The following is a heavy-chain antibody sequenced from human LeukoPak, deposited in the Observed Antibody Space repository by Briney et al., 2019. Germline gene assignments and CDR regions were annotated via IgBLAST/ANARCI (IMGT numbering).Heavy chain of an antibody. CDR2: IYYSGST. J-gene: IGHJ4*02. CDR3: AREGGHGDYGEESNFDY. D-gene: IGHD4-17*01. CDR1: GGSISSYY. V-gene: IGHV4-59*01. Sequence: SETLSLTCTVSGGSISSYYWSWIRQPPGKGLEWIGYIYYSGSTNYNPSLKSRVTISVDTSKNQFSLKLSSVTAADTAVYYCAREGGHGDYGEESNFDYWGQGTLVTVSS.